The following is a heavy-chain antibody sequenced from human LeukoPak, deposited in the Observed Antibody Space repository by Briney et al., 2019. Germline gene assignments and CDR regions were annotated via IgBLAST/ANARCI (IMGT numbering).Heavy chain of an antibody. CDR1: GGSISSYY. Sequence: SETQSLTCTVSGGSISSYYWSWIRQPPGKGLECIGYIYYSGSTNYNPSLKSRVTISVDTSKNQFSLKLSSVTAADTAVYYCARDYYYDSRFDPWGQGTLVTVSS. V-gene: IGHV4-59*01. CDR2: IYYSGST. CDR3: ARDYYYDSRFDP. J-gene: IGHJ5*02. D-gene: IGHD3-22*01.